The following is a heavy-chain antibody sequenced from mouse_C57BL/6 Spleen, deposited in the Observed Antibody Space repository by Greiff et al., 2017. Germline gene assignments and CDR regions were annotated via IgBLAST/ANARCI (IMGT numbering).Heavy chain of an antibody. CDR3: ARYDYDFDY. J-gene: IGHJ2*01. Sequence: QVQLQSGAELARPGASVKMSCKASGYTFTSYTMHWVKQRPGQGLEWIGYINPSSGYTKYNQKFKDKATLTADKSSSTAYMQLSSLTSEDSAVYYCARYDYDFDYWGQGTTLTVSS. CDR2: INPSSGYT. CDR1: GYTFTSYT. V-gene: IGHV1-4*01. D-gene: IGHD2-4*01.